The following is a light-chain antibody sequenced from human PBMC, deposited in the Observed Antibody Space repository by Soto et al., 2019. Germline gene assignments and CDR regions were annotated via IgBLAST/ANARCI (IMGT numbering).Light chain of an antibody. Sequence: EIMMTQLPSTLSVSTGERVTLSCRSSQSVTSNLAWYQQKPGQTPRLLIYDASTRAPGIPARFSGRGSGADFTLTISSLEPEDFAVYYCQQRSDSITFGQGTHWRL. CDR2: DAS. J-gene: IGKJ5*01. CDR1: QSVTSN. CDR3: QQRSDSIT. V-gene: IGKV3-11*01.